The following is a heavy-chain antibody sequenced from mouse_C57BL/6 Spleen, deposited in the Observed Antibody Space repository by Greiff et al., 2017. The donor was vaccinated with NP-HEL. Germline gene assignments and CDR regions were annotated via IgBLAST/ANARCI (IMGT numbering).Heavy chain of an antibody. J-gene: IGHJ3*01. CDR3: ARPRGDYDSFAY. V-gene: IGHV1-26*01. D-gene: IGHD2-4*01. CDR2: INPNNGGT. Sequence: EVQLQQSGPELAKPGASVKISCKASGYTFTDYYMNWVKQSHGKSLEWIGDINPNNGGTSYNQKFKGKATLTVDKSSSTAYMELRSLTSEDSAVYYCARPRGDYDSFAYWGQGTLVTVSA. CDR1: GYTFTDYY.